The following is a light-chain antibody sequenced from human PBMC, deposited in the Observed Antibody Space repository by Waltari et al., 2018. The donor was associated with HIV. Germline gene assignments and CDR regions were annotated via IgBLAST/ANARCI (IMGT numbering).Light chain of an antibody. Sequence: QSALTQPASVSGSPGQALTISCTGTKSDVGAYNYVPWYQQHPGKAPKLLIYEVTNRPPGISNRCSGSKSGNTASMTISGLQPEDEADYYCSSYTITTAIVFGGGTKLTVL. J-gene: IGLJ2*01. CDR1: KSDVGAYNY. V-gene: IGLV2-14*01. CDR3: SSYTITTAIV. CDR2: EVT.